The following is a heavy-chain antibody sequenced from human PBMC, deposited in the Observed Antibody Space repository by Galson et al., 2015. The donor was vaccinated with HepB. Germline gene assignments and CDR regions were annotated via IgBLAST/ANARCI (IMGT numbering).Heavy chain of an antibody. CDR3: ARGRGSIFGVALYPPFLDY. J-gene: IGHJ4*02. D-gene: IGHD3-3*01. CDR1: GGSLNSGGYS. CDR2: ICDSGRS. V-gene: IGHV4-30-2*01. Sequence: LSLTCAVSGGSLNSGGYSWAWIRQPLGRGLECVGYICDSGRSEYNPSLNSRVTISGDTSRNQFSLKLTSVTASDTAVYYCARGRGSIFGVALYPPFLDYRGQGTLVTVPS.